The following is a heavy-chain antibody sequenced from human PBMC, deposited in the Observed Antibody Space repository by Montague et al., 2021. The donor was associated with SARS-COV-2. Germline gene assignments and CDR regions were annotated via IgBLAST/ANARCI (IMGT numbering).Heavy chain of an antibody. CDR2: IYYSGST. V-gene: IGHV4-31*03. CDR1: GGSISSGGYY. D-gene: IGHD6-6*01. J-gene: IGHJ2*01. Sequence: SETLSLTCTVSGGSISSGGYYWSWLRQPPGKGLEWIGYIYYSGSTYYNPSLKSRVTISVDTSKNQFSLKLSSVTAADTAVYYCARLRSSSNWYFDLWGRGTLVTVSS. CDR3: ARLRSSSNWYFDL.